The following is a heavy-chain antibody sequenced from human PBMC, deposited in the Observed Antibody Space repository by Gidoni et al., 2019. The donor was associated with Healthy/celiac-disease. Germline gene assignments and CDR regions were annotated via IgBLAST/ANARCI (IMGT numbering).Heavy chain of an antibody. D-gene: IGHD6-13*01. CDR2: MNPNSGNT. J-gene: IGHJ4*02. V-gene: IGHV1-8*01. CDR1: GYTFTSYD. CDR3: ARPGYSSSWYVHSEFDY. Sequence: QVQLVQSGAEVKKPGASVKVSCKASGYTFTSYDINWVRQATGQGLEWMGWMNPNSGNTGYAQKFQGRVTMTRNTSISTAYMELSSLRSEDTAVYYCARPGYSSSWYVHSEFDYWGQGTLVTVSS.